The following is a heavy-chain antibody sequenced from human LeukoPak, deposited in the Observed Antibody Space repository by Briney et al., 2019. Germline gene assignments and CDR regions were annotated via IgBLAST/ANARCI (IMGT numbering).Heavy chain of an antibody. V-gene: IGHV3-23*01. D-gene: IGHD3-22*01. Sequence: GSLRLSCAASGFTFSSYAMRWVRQAPGKGLEWVSAISGSGGSTYYADSVKGRFTISRDNSKNTLYLQMNSLRAEDTAVYYCAKLDYYDSSGYADYWGQGTLVTVSS. CDR2: ISGSGGST. CDR3: AKLDYYDSSGYADY. CDR1: GFTFSSYA. J-gene: IGHJ4*02.